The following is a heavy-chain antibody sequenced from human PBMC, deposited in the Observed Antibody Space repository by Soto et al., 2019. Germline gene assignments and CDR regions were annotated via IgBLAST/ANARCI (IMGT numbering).Heavy chain of an antibody. CDR3: ARRDSGGFFRFFDS. V-gene: IGHV1-69*06. CDR2: TGSGTGPG. D-gene: IGHD2-15*01. Sequence: GASVKVSCKASGGSLSTNPISWVRQAPGQGLEWMGGTGSGTGPGNNAQKFRGRLTVTADKSTSTVYMELTNLSSEDTAVYYCARRDSGGFFRFFDSWGQGXLVTVYS. J-gene: IGHJ4*02. CDR1: GGSLSTNP.